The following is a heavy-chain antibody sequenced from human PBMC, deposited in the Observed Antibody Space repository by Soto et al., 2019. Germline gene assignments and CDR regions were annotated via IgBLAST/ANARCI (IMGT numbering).Heavy chain of an antibody. D-gene: IGHD7-27*01. J-gene: IGHJ3*02. Sequence: TSETLSLTCSVSGGSINSGRSSWNWIRQSPGKGLEWIAYIYHSGSTYYNPSLKSRVTISVDRSENQFSLKLSSVTAADTAVYYCAREPELTGEGLGAFDIWGQGTMVTVSS. V-gene: IGHV4-30-2*06. CDR2: IYHSGST. CDR3: AREPELTGEGLGAFDI. CDR1: GGSINSGRSS.